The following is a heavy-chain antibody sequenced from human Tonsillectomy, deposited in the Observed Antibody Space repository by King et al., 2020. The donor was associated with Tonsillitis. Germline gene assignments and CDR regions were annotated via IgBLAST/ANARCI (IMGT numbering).Heavy chain of an antibody. Sequence: QLVQSGAEVKKPGESLRISCKGSGYSFTSYWISWVRQMPGKGLEWMGRIDPSDSYTNYSPSFQGHVTITADKSISTAYLQWSSLKASDTAMYYCARTGGYCSGGSCYWVYWGQGTLVTVSS. D-gene: IGHD2-15*01. J-gene: IGHJ4*02. CDR1: GYSFTSYW. CDR2: IDPSDSYT. V-gene: IGHV5-10-1*03. CDR3: ARTGGYCSGGSCYWVY.